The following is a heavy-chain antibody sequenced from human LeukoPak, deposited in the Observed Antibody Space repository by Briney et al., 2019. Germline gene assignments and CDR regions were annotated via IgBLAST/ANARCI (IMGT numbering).Heavy chain of an antibody. J-gene: IGHJ4*02. CDR3: AKEKWIRTPLVDY. CDR1: GFPFSNHG. Sequence: GGSLRLSCAASGFPFSNHGMHWVRQVPGKGLEWVSAISGSGGSTYYADSVKGRFTISRDNSKNTLYLQMNSLRAEDTAVYYCAKEKWIRTPLVDYWGQGTLVTVSS. D-gene: IGHD5-18*01. CDR2: ISGSGGST. V-gene: IGHV3-23*01.